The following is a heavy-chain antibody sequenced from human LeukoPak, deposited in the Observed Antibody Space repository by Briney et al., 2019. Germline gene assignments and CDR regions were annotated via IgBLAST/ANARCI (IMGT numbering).Heavy chain of an antibody. D-gene: IGHD6-13*01. CDR2: VYYTGST. CDR3: ARAPRQQLTSGDAFDI. CDR1: GGYISTDY. Sequence: SETLSLTCTVSGGYISTDYWSWIRQPPGKGLEWIGYVYYTGSTNYNPSLKSRVTISVDTSKNQFSLKLGSVTAADTAMYYCARAPRQQLTSGDAFDIWGQGTMVTVSS. J-gene: IGHJ3*02. V-gene: IGHV4-59*01.